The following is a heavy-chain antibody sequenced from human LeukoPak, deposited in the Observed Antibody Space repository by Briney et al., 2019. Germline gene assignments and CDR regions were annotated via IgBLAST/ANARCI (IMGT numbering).Heavy chain of an antibody. J-gene: IGHJ4*02. Sequence: SVKVSCKASGFTFTSSAVQWVRQARGQRLEWIGWIVVGSGNTNYAQKFHERVTITRDMSTSTAYMELSSLRSEDTAVYYCAADGYNLQYYFDYWGQGTLVTVSS. CDR2: IVVGSGNT. CDR1: GFTFTSSA. CDR3: AADGYNLQYYFDY. V-gene: IGHV1-58*01. D-gene: IGHD5-24*01.